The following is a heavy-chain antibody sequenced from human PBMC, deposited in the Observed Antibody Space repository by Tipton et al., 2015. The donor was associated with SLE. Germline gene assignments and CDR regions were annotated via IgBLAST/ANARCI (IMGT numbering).Heavy chain of an antibody. Sequence: QSGPEVKKPGASVKVSCKASGYTFTSYAMHWVRQAPGQRLEWIGWINAGNGNTKYSQKFQGRVTITRDTSASTAYMELSSLISEDTAVYYWARVTYGEGSFDIGGQGTMVTVSS. J-gene: IGHJ3*02. CDR2: INAGNGNT. CDR1: GYTFTSYA. V-gene: IGHV1-3*01. D-gene: IGHD4-17*01. CDR3: ARVTYGEGSFDI.